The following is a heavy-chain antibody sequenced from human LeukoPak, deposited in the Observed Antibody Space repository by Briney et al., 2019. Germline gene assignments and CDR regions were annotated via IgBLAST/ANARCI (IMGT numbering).Heavy chain of an antibody. CDR3: ARDKDYGGYADYFDY. CDR1: GFTFSNYS. J-gene: IGHJ4*02. CDR2: ISSSSSYI. D-gene: IGHD4-17*01. Sequence: PGGSLRLSCAASGFTFSNYSMNWVRQAPGKGLEWVSSISSSSSYIYYADSVKGRFTISRDNAKNSLYLQMNSLRAEDTAVYYCARDKDYGGYADYFDYWGQGTLVTVSS. V-gene: IGHV3-21*01.